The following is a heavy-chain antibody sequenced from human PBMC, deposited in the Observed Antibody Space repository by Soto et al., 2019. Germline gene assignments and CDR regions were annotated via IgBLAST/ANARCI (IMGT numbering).Heavy chain of an antibody. D-gene: IGHD3-22*01. CDR1: GFTFSSFH. CDR2: ITSSSDAI. J-gene: IGHJ6*02. V-gene: IGHV3-48*02. Sequence: GGSLRLSCAASGFTFSSFHMNWVRQAPGRGLEWVAYITSSSDAIYYSDSVKGRFTISRDNGKNSLFLQMNSLRDEDTAVYYCARVVVVIPPGYYYAMDVWGQGTTVTVSS. CDR3: ARVVVVIPPGYYYAMDV.